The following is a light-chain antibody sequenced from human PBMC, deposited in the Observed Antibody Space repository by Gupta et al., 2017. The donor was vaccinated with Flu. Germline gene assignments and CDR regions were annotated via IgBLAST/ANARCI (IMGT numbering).Light chain of an antibody. CDR3: RQPGNWPPSA. J-gene: IGKJ2*01. V-gene: IGKV3-11*01. CDR1: ESIRTY. Sequence: ASLYLSPGESATRSCRATESIRTYLDWYKQKPVQTPRLLIFDASNRDTGVSCRFRGSGSGKYXPLTINXREQEDFAVYYCRQPGNWPPSAFGXGTKVEIK. CDR2: DAS.